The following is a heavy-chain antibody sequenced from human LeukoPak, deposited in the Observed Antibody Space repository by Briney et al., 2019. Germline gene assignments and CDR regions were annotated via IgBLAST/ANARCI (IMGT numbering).Heavy chain of an antibody. J-gene: IGHJ4*02. V-gene: IGHV4-59*08. Sequence: SETLSLTCIVSGGSISSYSWNWIRQSPGKGLEWVGYISHSGTTSYNSSLKSRVTISVDTSKNQLSLKLTSVTAADTAVYYCARGAYYFDYWGQGTLVTVSS. CDR1: GGSISSYS. CDR2: ISHSGTT. CDR3: ARGAYYFDY.